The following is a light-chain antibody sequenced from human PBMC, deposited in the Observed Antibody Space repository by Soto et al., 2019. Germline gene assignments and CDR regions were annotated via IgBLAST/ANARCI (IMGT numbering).Light chain of an antibody. V-gene: IGKV3-11*01. CDR3: LQRYNWPLT. CDR1: QSIGNS. Sequence: TVLTQSPATLSLSPGERATLSCKASQSIGNSLGWFQQKPGQAPRLLIDDAFNRATGIPARFTGSGSGSDFTLTISSLEPEDFGVYYFLQRYNWPLTFGGGTKVEIK. J-gene: IGKJ4*01. CDR2: DAF.